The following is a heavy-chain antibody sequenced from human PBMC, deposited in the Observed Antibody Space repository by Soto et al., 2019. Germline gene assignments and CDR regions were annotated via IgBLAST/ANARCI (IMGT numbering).Heavy chain of an antibody. CDR2: IYHSGST. V-gene: IGHV4-30-2*01. D-gene: IGHD4-17*01. CDR3: ARVFLGGDYVLDYFDY. J-gene: IGHJ4*02. Sequence: PSETLSLTCAVSGGSIGSGGYSWSWIRQPPGKGLEWIGYIYHSGSTYYNPSLKSRVTISVDRSKNQFSLKLSSVTAADTAVYYCARVFLGGDYVLDYFDYWGQGTLVTVSS. CDR1: GGSIGSGGYS.